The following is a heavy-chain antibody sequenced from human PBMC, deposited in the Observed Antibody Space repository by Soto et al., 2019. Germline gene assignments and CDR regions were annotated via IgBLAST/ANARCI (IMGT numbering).Heavy chain of an antibody. Sequence: GSLRLSCAGSGFTFETYSMNWVRQAAGRGLEWIAYISYDSDTIQYADSVKGRFTISRDNAKNSLYLQMNSLRDEDTAVYYCARLYYDYVWGQGTTVTVSS. V-gene: IGHV3-48*02. CDR2: ISYDSDTI. J-gene: IGHJ6*02. D-gene: IGHD3-3*01. CDR1: GFTFETYS. CDR3: ARLYYDYV.